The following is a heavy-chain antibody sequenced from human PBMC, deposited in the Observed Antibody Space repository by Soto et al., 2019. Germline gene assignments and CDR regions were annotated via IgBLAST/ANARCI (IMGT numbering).Heavy chain of an antibody. CDR1: GFTFSTYA. CDR2: ISNSGDGT. Sequence: GGSLRLSCAASGFTFSTYAMTWVRQAPGKGLEWVSLISNSGDGTYYADSVKGRFTISRDNSQRTLNLQMNSLRAEDTAVYYCAKNGNFWSWGMDVWGQGTTVTVSS. J-gene: IGHJ6*02. V-gene: IGHV3-23*01. D-gene: IGHD3-3*01. CDR3: AKNGNFWSWGMDV.